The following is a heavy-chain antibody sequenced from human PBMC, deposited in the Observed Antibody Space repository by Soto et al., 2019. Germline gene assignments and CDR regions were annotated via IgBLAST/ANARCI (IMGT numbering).Heavy chain of an antibody. CDR3: ASAWGPSYYYGMDV. J-gene: IGHJ6*02. CDR2: IIPIFGTA. Sequence: PVKVSCKASGGTFSSYAISWVRPAPGQGLEWMGGIIPIFGTADYAQKFQGRVAITADASTSTAYMELSSLRSEDTAVYYCASAWGPSYYYGMDVWGQGTTVTVSS. CDR1: GGTFSSYA. D-gene: IGHD3-16*01. V-gene: IGHV1-69*13.